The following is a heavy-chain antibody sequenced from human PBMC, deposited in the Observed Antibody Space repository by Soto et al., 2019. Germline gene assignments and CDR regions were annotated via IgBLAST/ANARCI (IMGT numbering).Heavy chain of an antibody. V-gene: IGHV3-23*01. Sequence: GWSLRLSCAPSVFTFIRYAMSWVRQAAGNGLEWVSAISGSGGSTYYADSVRVLFTIYRDNSKNTLYLQMNSPSAEDTAADYCSKSDSIGLYDDFDYWGQGTLVTVSS. CDR1: VFTFIRYA. D-gene: IGHD2-8*01. J-gene: IGHJ4*02. CDR2: ISGSGGST. CDR3: SKSDSIGLYDDFDY.